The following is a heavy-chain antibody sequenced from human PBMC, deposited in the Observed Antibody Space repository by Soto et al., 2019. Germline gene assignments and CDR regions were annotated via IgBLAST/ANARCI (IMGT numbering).Heavy chain of an antibody. J-gene: IGHJ4*02. CDR3: ARGPTGWFGYDY. D-gene: IGHD3-10*01. Sequence: SLRLSCAASGFTFSSSWMHWVRQAPGKGLVWVSRINSGASTTNYADSVKGRFTISRDNAKNTLYLHMDSLTADDTAVYYCARGPTGWFGYDYWGQGTLVTVSS. V-gene: IGHV3-74*01. CDR1: GFTFSSSW. CDR2: INSGASTT.